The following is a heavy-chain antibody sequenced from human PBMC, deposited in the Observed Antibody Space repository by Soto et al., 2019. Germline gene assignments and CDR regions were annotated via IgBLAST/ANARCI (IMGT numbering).Heavy chain of an antibody. J-gene: IGHJ6*02. CDR2: IYYSGST. CDR3: ARAGKGVTTRAYYYYGIDV. CDR1: GGSISSYY. D-gene: IGHD4-17*01. V-gene: IGHV4-59*01. Sequence: SETLSLTCTVSGGSISSYYWSWIRQPPGKGLEWIGYIYYSGSTNYNPSLKSRVTISVDTSKNQFSLKLSSVTAADTAVYYCARAGKGVTTRAYYYYGIDVWGQGTTVTVSS.